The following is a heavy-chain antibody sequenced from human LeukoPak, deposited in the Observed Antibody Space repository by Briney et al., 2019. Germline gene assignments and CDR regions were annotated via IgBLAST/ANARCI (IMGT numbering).Heavy chain of an antibody. D-gene: IGHD2-2*01. Sequence: ASVKVSCKASGYTFTAYHMHWVRQAPGQGLKWMGRINPNSGDTNYAQKFQGRVTMTRDTSISTAYMELSRLRSDDTAVYYCARDYCSSTSCLFDYWGQGTLVSVSS. CDR2: INPNSGDT. CDR3: ARDYCSSTSCLFDY. V-gene: IGHV1-2*06. CDR1: GYTFTAYH. J-gene: IGHJ4*02.